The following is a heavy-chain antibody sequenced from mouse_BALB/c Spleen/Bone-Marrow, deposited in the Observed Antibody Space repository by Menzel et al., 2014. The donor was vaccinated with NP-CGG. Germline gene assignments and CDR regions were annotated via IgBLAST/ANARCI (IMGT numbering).Heavy chain of an antibody. V-gene: IGHV3-6*02. CDR3: ARRFY. Sequence: EVQLQQSGPGLVKPSQSLSLTCSVTGYSITSGYYWNWIRQFPGNKLEWMGDISYDGSNNYNPSLKNRISITRDTSKNQFFLRLNSVTTEDTATYYCARRFYWGQGTLVTVPA. CDR1: GYSITSGYY. J-gene: IGHJ3*01. CDR2: ISYDGSN.